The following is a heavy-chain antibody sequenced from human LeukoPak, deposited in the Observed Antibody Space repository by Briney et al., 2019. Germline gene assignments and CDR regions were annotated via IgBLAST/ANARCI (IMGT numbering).Heavy chain of an antibody. CDR3: ARGGRRDLGYCSSTSCYAQYYFDY. Sequence: GGSLRLSCAASGFTFSSYSMNWVRQAPGKGLKWVSSISSSSSYIYYADSVKGRFTISRDNAKNSLYLQMNSLRTEDTAVYYCARGGRRDLGYCSSTSCYAQYYFDYWGQGTLVTVSS. CDR1: GFTFSSYS. CDR2: ISSSSSYI. D-gene: IGHD2-2*01. J-gene: IGHJ4*02. V-gene: IGHV3-21*01.